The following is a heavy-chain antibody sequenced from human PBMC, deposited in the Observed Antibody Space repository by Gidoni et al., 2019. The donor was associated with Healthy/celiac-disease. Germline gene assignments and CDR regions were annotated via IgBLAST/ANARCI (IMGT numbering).Heavy chain of an antibody. CDR3: ARAGSGYDAFDI. D-gene: IGHD3-10*01. Sequence: EVQLVESGGGLVQPGGSLRLSCAASGVTFSSYDMHWVRQATGKGLEWVSAIGTAGDTYYPGSVKGRFTISRENAKNSLYLQMNSLRAGDTAVYYCARAGSGYDAFDIWGQGTMVTVSS. J-gene: IGHJ3*02. CDR2: IGTAGDT. CDR1: GVTFSSYD. V-gene: IGHV3-13*04.